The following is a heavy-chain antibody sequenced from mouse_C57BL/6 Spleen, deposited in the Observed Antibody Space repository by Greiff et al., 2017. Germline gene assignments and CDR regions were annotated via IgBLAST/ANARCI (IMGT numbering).Heavy chain of an antibody. CDR3: ARGAYYYGSNLLYAMDY. Sequence: EVQRVESEGGLVQPGSSMKLSCTASGFTFSDYYMAWVRQVPEKGLEWVANINYDGSSTSYLDSLKSRFIISRDNAKNILYLQMSSLKSEDTATYYCARGAYYYGSNLLYAMDYWGQGTSVTVSS. J-gene: IGHJ4*01. CDR2: INYDGSST. D-gene: IGHD1-1*01. V-gene: IGHV5-16*01. CDR1: GFTFSDYY.